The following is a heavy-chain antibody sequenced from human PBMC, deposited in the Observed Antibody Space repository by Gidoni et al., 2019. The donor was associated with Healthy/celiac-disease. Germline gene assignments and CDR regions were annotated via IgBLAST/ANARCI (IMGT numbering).Heavy chain of an antibody. D-gene: IGHD3-9*01. CDR1: GGSIRRGSYY. J-gene: IGHJ4*02. CDR2: IYTSGST. Sequence: QVQLQESGPGLVKPSQTLSLTCTVSGGSIRRGSYYWSWIRPPAGKGLEWIGRIYTSGSTNYNPSLKSRVTISVDTSKNQFSLKLSSVTAADTAVYYCARNSLGYDILTGYRSHSGGGIWGQGTLVTVSS. V-gene: IGHV4-61*02. CDR3: ARNSLGYDILTGYRSHSGGGI.